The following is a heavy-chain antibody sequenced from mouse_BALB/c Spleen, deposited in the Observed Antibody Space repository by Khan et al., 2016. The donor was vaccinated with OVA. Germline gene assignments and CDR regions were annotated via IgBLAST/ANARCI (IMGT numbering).Heavy chain of an antibody. CDR2: INTYTGEP. Sequence: QIQLVQSGPELKKPGETVKISCKASGYTFTNYGMNWVKQAPGKGLKWMGWINTYTGEPTYADDFKGRFAFSLETSASTAYLQINNLKNEDTATYFGEKPPYFSYVMGYWGQETSVTVSS. CDR1: GYTFTNYG. CDR3: EKPPYFSYVMGY. J-gene: IGHJ4*01. D-gene: IGHD2-10*01. V-gene: IGHV9-3-1*01.